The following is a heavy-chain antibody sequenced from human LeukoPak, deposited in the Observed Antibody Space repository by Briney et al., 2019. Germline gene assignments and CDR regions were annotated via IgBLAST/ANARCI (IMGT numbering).Heavy chain of an antibody. J-gene: IGHJ4*02. D-gene: IGHD7-27*01. CDR3: GTGDPRFDY. V-gene: IGHV3-48*01. CDR2: ISSSSSAI. CDR1: GFSFSYYR. Sequence: GGALRLSCAASGFSFSYYRMNWVRQAPGKGLEWVSYISSSSSAIYYTDCVQGRFTISRDNAKNSVYLQMNSLRAEDTAVYYCGTGDPRFDYWGQGILVTVSS.